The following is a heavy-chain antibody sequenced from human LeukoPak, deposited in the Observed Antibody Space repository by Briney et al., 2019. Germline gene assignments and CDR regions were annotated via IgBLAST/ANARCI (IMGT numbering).Heavy chain of an antibody. CDR1: GGSISGGGYY. Sequence: SETLSLTCTVSGGSISGGGYYWSWIRQHPGKGMEWIGYIYYSGSTYYNPSHKSRPTISVDTSKNQFSLKLSSVTAADTAVYYCARGVGSYGDPTNFDYWGQGTLVTVSS. CDR3: ARGVGSYGDPTNFDY. D-gene: IGHD4-17*01. J-gene: IGHJ4*02. V-gene: IGHV4-31*03. CDR2: IYYSGST.